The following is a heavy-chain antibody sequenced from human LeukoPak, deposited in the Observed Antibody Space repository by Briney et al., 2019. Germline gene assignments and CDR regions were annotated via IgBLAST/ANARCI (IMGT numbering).Heavy chain of an antibody. CDR3: AKGDRITVTTYAFDI. Sequence: PGRSLRLSCAASGFTFSTYGMHWVRQAPGKGLEWVAFIRYDGSNKYYADSVKGRFTISRDISENTLYLQMNALRAEDMAVYYCAKGDRITVTTYAFDIWGQGTMVTVSS. CDR2: IRYDGSNK. CDR1: GFTFSTYG. D-gene: IGHD4-17*01. J-gene: IGHJ3*02. V-gene: IGHV3-30*02.